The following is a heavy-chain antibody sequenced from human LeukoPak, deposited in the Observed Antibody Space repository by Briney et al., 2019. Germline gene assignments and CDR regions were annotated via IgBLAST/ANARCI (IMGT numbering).Heavy chain of an antibody. CDR1: GFPFSSYA. V-gene: IGHV3-30-3*01. CDR3: ARGYSHVGYFAEYFQH. D-gene: IGHD2-15*01. J-gene: IGHJ1*01. Sequence: PGGSLRLSCAASGFPFSSYAMHWVRQAPGKGLEWVAVISYDGSIKYYTDSVKGRFTISRDNSKNTLYLQMNSLRAEDTAVYYCARGYSHVGYFAEYFQHWGQGTLVTVSS. CDR2: ISYDGSIK.